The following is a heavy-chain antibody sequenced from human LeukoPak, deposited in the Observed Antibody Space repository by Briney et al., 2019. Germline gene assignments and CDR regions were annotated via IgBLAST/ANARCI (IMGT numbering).Heavy chain of an antibody. D-gene: IGHD6-13*01. CDR3: ARDRAAAGRVIVKEYYYYMDV. J-gene: IGHJ6*03. Sequence: SETLPLTCTVSGGSISSGGYYWSWIRQPPGKGLEWIGYIYHSGSTYYNPSLKSRVTISVDRSKNQFSLKLSSVTAADTAVYYCARDRAAAGRVIVKEYYYYMDVWGKGTTVTVSS. CDR1: GGSISSGGYY. V-gene: IGHV4-30-2*01. CDR2: IYHSGST.